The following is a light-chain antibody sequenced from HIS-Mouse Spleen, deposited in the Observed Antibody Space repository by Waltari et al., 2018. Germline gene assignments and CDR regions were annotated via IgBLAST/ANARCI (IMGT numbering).Light chain of an antibody. CDR3: QSADSSGTYV. CDR1: ALPNQF. CDR2: KDS. Sequence: SYELTQPPSVSVSPGQTARITCPGDALPNQFAYWYQQKPGQAPGLVIYKDSERPSRIPKRFSGSSSGTTVTLTISGVQAEDEADYYCQSADSSGTYVFGTGTKVTVL. J-gene: IGLJ1*01. V-gene: IGLV3-25*03.